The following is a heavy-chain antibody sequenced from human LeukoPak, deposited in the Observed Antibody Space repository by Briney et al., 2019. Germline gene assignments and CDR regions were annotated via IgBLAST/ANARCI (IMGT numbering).Heavy chain of an antibody. Sequence: PGGSLRLSCAASGFTFSSYALTWVRQAPGKGLEWVSSIDDNGDRTYYSDSMKGRFTISRDTSKSTLYLQMNSLRAEDTAFYFCAKVSRSCLDNWGQGTLVAVSS. CDR2: IDDNGDRT. V-gene: IGHV3-23*01. J-gene: IGHJ4*02. CDR1: GFTFSSYA. CDR3: AKVSRSCLDN. D-gene: IGHD6-13*01.